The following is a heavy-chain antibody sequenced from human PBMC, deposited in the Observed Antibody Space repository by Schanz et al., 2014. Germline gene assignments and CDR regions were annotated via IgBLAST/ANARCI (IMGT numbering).Heavy chain of an antibody. Sequence: QLVQSGSEFRKPGASVKVSCKASGNTLSAYYIHWIRQAPGQGLEWMGWIDPNSGGTNYAQNFQGRVTMTSDTSITTVYMEVNSLTSDDTAVFYCARTASHDVWRGYIPHYAFDLWGQGTVVIVSS. D-gene: IGHD3-3*01. J-gene: IGHJ3*01. CDR2: IDPNSGGT. V-gene: IGHV1-2*02. CDR1: GNTLSAYY. CDR3: ARTASHDVWRGYIPHYAFDL.